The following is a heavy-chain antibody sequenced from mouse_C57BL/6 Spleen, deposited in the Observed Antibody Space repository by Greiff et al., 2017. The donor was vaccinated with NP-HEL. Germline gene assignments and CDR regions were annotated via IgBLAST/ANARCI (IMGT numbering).Heavy chain of an antibody. J-gene: IGHJ2*01. CDR3: AIGGTTNYLDY. CDR2: IYPGDGDT. CDR1: GYAFSSYW. Sequence: QVQLQQSGAELVKPGASVKISCKASGYAFSSYWMNWVKQRPGKGLEWIGQIYPGDGDTNYNGKFKGKATLTADKSSSTAYMQLSSLTSEDSAVYFCAIGGTTNYLDYWGQGTTLTVSS. V-gene: IGHV1-80*01. D-gene: IGHD1-1*01.